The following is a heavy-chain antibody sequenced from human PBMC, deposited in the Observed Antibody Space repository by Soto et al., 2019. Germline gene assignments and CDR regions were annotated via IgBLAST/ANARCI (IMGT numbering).Heavy chain of an antibody. J-gene: IGHJ4*02. CDR3: AQVGYLDY. D-gene: IGHD5-18*01. CDR2: ISDTGHTT. Sequence: ESGGGLVQPGGSLRLSCAASGFRFSDYEMSWARQAPGKGLEWVSFISDTGHTTRYADSVEGRFTISRDNSKNTLYLEMNNLRTDDTAVYHCAQVGYLDYWGQGSLVTVSS. V-gene: IGHV3-23*01. CDR1: GFRFSDYE.